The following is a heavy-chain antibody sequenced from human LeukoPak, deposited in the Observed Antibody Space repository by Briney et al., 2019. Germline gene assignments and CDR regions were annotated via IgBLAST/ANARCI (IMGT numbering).Heavy chain of an antibody. J-gene: IGHJ3*02. D-gene: IGHD1-26*01. CDR1: GYSISSGYY. V-gene: IGHV4-38-2*02. CDR2: IYHSGST. Sequence: SETLSLTCTVSGYSISSGYYWGWIRQPPGKGLEWIGSIYHSGSTYYNPSLKSRVTISVDTSKNQFSLKLSSVTAADTAVYYCAREVVGAFDIWGQGTMVTVSS. CDR3: AREVVGAFDI.